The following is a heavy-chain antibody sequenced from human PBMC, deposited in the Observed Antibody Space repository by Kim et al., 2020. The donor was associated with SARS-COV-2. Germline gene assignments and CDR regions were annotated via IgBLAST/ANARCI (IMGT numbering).Heavy chain of an antibody. J-gene: IGHJ6*02. CDR2: IKSKTDGGTT. CDR1: GFTFSNAW. CDR3: TTDPRGNHYYYYGMDV. Sequence: GGSLRLSCAASGFTFSNAWMSWVRQAPGKGLEWVGRIKSKTDGGTTDYAAPVKGRFTISRDDSKNTLYLQMNSLKTEDTAVYYCTTDPRGNHYYYYGMDVWGQGTTVTVSS. V-gene: IGHV3-15*01. D-gene: IGHD2-15*01.